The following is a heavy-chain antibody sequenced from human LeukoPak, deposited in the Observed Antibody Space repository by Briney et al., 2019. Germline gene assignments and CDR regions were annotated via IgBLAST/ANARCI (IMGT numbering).Heavy chain of an antibody. J-gene: IGHJ6*03. CDR3: ARASSSPYYYYIDF. CDR2: IYSSGST. Sequence: SETLSLTCTVSGGSISSYYWSWIRQPPGKGPEWLGYIYSSGSTHYNPSLKSRVTISVDTSKNQFSLKLSSLTAADTAVYYCARASSSPYYYYIDFWGKGTTVTVSS. V-gene: IGHV4-59*01. D-gene: IGHD6-13*01. CDR1: GGSISSYY.